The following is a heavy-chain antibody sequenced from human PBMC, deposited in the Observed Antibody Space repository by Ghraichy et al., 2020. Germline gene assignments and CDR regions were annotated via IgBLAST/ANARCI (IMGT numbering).Heavy chain of an antibody. CDR1: ENPFTNYG. Sequence: ASVKVSCKASENPFTNYGVSWVRQAPGQRPEWMGWIGIYNDITHYAQQFQDRVTLTTDTSTNTVYLELRSLRSDDTAVYYCARENDAYHPFDYWGQGTLVTVSS. D-gene: IGHD1-1*01. CDR2: IGIYNDIT. CDR3: ARENDAYHPFDY. J-gene: IGHJ4*02. V-gene: IGHV1-18*01.